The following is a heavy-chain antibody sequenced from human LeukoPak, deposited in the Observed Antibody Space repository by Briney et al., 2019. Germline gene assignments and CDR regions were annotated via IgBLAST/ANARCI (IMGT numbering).Heavy chain of an antibody. CDR2: ISYDGSNK. D-gene: IGHD1-1*01. V-gene: IGHV3-30-3*01. CDR3: ARGTDFDY. J-gene: IGHJ4*02. CDR1: GFTFSSYA. Sequence: GGSLRLSCAASGFTFSSYAMHWVRQAPGKGPEWVAVISYDGSNKYYADSVKGRFTISRDNSKNTLYLQMNSLRAEDTAVYYCARGTDFDYWGQGTLVTVSS.